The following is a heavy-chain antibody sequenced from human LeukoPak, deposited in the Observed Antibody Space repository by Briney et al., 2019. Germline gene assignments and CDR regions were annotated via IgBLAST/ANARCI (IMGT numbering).Heavy chain of an antibody. J-gene: IGHJ4*02. CDR2: ISGSGDII. V-gene: IGHV3-48*04. D-gene: IGHD6-13*01. Sequence: GGSQRLSRTASGFTFSAYPMTWVRQAPGKGLEWVSYISGSGDIIYYADSVKGRFTISRDNAKNSLYLQMDSLRAEDTAIYYCARDMTITGADDYWGQGTLVTVSS. CDR3: ARDMTITGADDY. CDR1: GFTFSAYP.